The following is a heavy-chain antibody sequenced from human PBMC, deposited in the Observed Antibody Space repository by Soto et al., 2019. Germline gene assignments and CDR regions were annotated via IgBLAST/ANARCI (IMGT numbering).Heavy chain of an antibody. CDR1: GFTFGDYY. J-gene: IGHJ4*02. Sequence: QVQLVESVGGLVKPGGSLRLSCAASGFTFGDYYMSWIRQAPGKGLEWVSYISSSGSSTYYVDSVRGRFTISRDNAKNSLYLHMDSLGAEDTAVDYCARAAAALPAASYWGQGTLVTVSS. CDR3: ARAAAALPAASY. V-gene: IGHV3-11*01. CDR2: ISSSGSST. D-gene: IGHD6-13*01.